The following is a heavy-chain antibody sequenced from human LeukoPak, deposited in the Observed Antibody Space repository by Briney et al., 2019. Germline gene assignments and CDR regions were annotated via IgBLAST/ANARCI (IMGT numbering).Heavy chain of an antibody. CDR1: GFTFSSYG. V-gene: IGHV3-30*18. CDR3: AKDGDIVVVPAAIYHYYYGMDV. D-gene: IGHD2-2*01. J-gene: IGHJ6*02. Sequence: PGGSLRLSCAASGFTFSSYGMHWVRQAPGKGLEWVAAISNDGSNKYYADSVKGRFTISRDNSKNTLYLQMNSLRAEDTAVYYCAKDGDIVVVPAAIYHYYYGMDVWGQGTTVTVSS. CDR2: ISNDGSNK.